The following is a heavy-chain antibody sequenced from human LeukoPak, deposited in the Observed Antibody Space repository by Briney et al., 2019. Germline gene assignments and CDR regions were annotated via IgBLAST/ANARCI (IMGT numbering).Heavy chain of an antibody. Sequence: GGSLRLSCEASGFTFNNYVMTWVRQAPGKGLEWLSDISPRGGSTYYADSVKGRFTISRDNAKNSVYLQMTSLRAEDTALYYCAKDATAVPGTVYMDVWGKGTTVTISS. CDR3: AKDATAVPGTVYMDV. D-gene: IGHD2-2*01. CDR1: GFTFNNYV. V-gene: IGHV3-23*01. CDR2: ISPRGGST. J-gene: IGHJ6*03.